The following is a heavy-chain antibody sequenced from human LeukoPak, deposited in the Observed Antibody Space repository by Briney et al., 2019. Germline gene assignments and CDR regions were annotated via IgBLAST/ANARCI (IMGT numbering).Heavy chain of an antibody. D-gene: IGHD2-21*02. Sequence: GGSVRLSCAASGFTFSSSWMSWVRQAPGKGLEWVANIKQDGSEKYYVDSVKGRFTISRDNAKNSLYLQMNSLRAEDTAVYYCARDLIRYCGGDCYPPNWFDPWGQGTLVTVSS. J-gene: IGHJ5*02. CDR1: GFTFSSSW. CDR2: IKQDGSEK. CDR3: ARDLIRYCGGDCYPPNWFDP. V-gene: IGHV3-7*01.